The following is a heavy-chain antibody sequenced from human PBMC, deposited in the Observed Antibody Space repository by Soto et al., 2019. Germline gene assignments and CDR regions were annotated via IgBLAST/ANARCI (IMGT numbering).Heavy chain of an antibody. V-gene: IGHV1-3*01. D-gene: IGHD5-12*01. CDR3: ARVGYENWYFDL. Sequence: ASVKVSCKASGYTFTSYAMHWVRQAPGQRLEWMGWINAGNGNTKYSQKFQGRVTITRDTSASTAYMELSSLRSEDTAVYYCARVGYENWYFDLWGRGTLVTVSS. CDR2: INAGNGNT. J-gene: IGHJ2*01. CDR1: GYTFTSYA.